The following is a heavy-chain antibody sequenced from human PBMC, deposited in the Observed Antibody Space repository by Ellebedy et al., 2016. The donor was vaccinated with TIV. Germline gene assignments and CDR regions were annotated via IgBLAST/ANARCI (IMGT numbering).Heavy chain of an antibody. CDR2: ISGSGGDT. CDR3: AKDVEGYGSGSYYRWFDP. Sequence: GESLKISXAASGFTFSTYAMTWVRQAPGKGLEWVSGISGSGGDTSYADSVKGRFTISRDNSKNTLYLQMNSLRAEDTAVYYCAKDVEGYGSGSYYRWFDPWGQGTLVTVSS. D-gene: IGHD3-10*01. CDR1: GFTFSTYA. J-gene: IGHJ5*02. V-gene: IGHV3-23*01.